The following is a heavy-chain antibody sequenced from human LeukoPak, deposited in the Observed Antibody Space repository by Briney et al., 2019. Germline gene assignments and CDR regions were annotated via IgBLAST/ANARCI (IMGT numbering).Heavy chain of an antibody. CDR3: AKEQYTESLLTLDY. CDR1: GLIFKNYA. V-gene: IGHV3-23*01. D-gene: IGHD2-15*01. Sequence: GGSLRLSCAASGLIFKNYAMSWVRQAPGKGLEWVSAISGSGDNTYYADSVRGRFTISRDNSKSTLYLQVSSLRAEDTAVYYCAKEQYTESLLTLDYWGQGALVTVSS. CDR2: ISGSGDNT. J-gene: IGHJ4*02.